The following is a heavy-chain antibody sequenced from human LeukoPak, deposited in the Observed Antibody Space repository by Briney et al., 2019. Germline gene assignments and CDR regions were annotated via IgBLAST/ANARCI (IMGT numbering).Heavy chain of an antibody. Sequence: GASVKVSCKASGYTFSSYYMHWVRQAPGQGLEWMGIINPSGGSTSYAQKFQGRITMTRDTSTSTDYMELSSLRSEDTAVYYCARADSGGDSSGYKWFDPWGQGTLVTVSS. D-gene: IGHD3-22*01. V-gene: IGHV1-46*01. J-gene: IGHJ5*02. CDR3: ARADSGGDSSGYKWFDP. CDR2: INPSGGST. CDR1: GYTFSSYY.